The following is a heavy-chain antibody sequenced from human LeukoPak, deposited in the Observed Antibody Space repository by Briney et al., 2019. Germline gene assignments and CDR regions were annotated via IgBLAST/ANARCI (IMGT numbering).Heavy chain of an antibody. CDR2: VSYFGTT. CDR1: GDSISNTAYW. Sequence: AETLSLTCTVCGDSISNTAYWWGWIRQSPGKGLEWIGSVSYFGTTSYSPSLKSRVPMSIDTSKKQFSLQLSSVTAADTAVYYCTRLPLDYSVDYWGQGALVSVSS. D-gene: IGHD4-11*01. V-gene: IGHV4-39*01. J-gene: IGHJ4*02. CDR3: TRLPLDYSVDY.